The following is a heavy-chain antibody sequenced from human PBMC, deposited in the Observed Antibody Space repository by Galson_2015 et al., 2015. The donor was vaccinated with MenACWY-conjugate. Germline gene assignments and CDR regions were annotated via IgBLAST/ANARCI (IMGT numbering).Heavy chain of an antibody. V-gene: IGHV3-30*18. D-gene: IGHD5-12*01. Sequence: SLRLSCAASGFTFSSYGMHWVRQAPGKGLEWVAVISYDGSNKYYADSVKGRFTISRDNSKNTLYLQMNSLRAEDTAVYYCAKGVFFRYSGYDWKGGTPNPFDYWGQGTLVTVSS. CDR3: AKGVFFRYSGYDWKGGTPNPFDY. J-gene: IGHJ4*02. CDR1: GFTFSSYG. CDR2: ISYDGSNK.